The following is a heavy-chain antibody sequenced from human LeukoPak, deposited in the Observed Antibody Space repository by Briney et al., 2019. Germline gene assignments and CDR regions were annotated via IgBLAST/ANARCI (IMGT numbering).Heavy chain of an antibody. CDR2: INHSGST. V-gene: IGHV4-34*01. CDR1: GGSFSGYY. Sequence: SETLSLTCAVYGGSFSGYYWNWIRQPPGKGLEWIGEINHSGSTNYNPSLKSRVTISVDTSKNQFSLKLSSVTAADTAVYYCARAGGYSYGLVYYYGMDVWGQGTTVTVSS. CDR3: ARAGGYSYGLVYYYGMDV. D-gene: IGHD5-18*01. J-gene: IGHJ6*02.